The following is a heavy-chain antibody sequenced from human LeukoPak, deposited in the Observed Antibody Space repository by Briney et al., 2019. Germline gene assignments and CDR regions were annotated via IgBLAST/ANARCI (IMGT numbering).Heavy chain of an antibody. CDR2: IYYSGST. V-gene: IGHV4-31*03. D-gene: IGHD2/OR15-2a*01. J-gene: IGHJ5*02. CDR3: AREVIEDWFDP. Sequence: SETLSLTCTVSGGSISSGAYYWNWIRQHPGKGLEWIGYIYYSGSTYYNPSLKSRVTMSVDTSKNQFSLKLSSVTAADTAVYYCAREVIEDWFDPWGQGTLVTVSS. CDR1: GGSISSGAYY.